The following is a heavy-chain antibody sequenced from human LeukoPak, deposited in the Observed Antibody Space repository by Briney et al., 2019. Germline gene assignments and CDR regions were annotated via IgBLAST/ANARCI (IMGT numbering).Heavy chain of an antibody. CDR1: GFTFGDYA. CDR3: TRIAVAGVALDY. V-gene: IGHV3-49*04. D-gene: IGHD6-19*01. CDR2: IRSKAFGETT. J-gene: IGHJ4*02. Sequence: GGSLRLSCTASGFTFGDYALNWVRQPPGKGLEWVGFIRSKAFGETTENAASVKGRFTISRDDSKSTVYLQMNSLKSEDTAVYYCTRIAVAGVALDYWGQGTLVTVTS.